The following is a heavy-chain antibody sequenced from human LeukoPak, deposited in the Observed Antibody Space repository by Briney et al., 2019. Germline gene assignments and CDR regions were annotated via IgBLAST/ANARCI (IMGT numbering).Heavy chain of an antibody. CDR3: ARSANASDI. J-gene: IGHJ3*02. CDR2: ISHSGST. Sequence: SETLSLTCAVSGGSVSGYYWSWLRQPPGKGPEWIGKISHSGSTNYNPSLKSRVTISVDTSTNQFSLNLSSVTAPDTAVYYCARSANASDIWGQGTMVTVSS. CDR1: GGSVSGYY. V-gene: IGHV4-34*01.